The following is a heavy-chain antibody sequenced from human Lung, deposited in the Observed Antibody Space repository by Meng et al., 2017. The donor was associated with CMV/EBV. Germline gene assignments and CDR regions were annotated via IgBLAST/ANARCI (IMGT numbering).Heavy chain of an antibody. J-gene: IGHJ6*02. CDR3: ARFTIFGVVMDGMDV. Sequence: GSLRLSCTVSGGSISSYYWSWIRQPPGKGLEWIGYIYYSGSTNYNPSLKSRVTMSVDTSKNQFSLKLSSVTAADTAVYYCARFTIFGVVMDGMDVWGQGTTVTVSS. CDR1: GGSISSYY. CDR2: IYYSGST. D-gene: IGHD3-3*01. V-gene: IGHV4-59*01.